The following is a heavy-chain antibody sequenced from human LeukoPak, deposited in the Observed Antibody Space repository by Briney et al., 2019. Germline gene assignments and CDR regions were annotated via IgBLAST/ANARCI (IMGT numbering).Heavy chain of an antibody. CDR2: IYYSGST. D-gene: IGHD2-21*02. V-gene: IGHV4-59*01. CDR1: GGSINSYY. J-gene: IGHJ4*02. CDR3: ARFTHCGGDCYALDY. Sequence: SETLSLTCTVSGGSINSYYWTWIRQPPGKGREWIGYIYYSGSTNYTPSLKSRVTISVDTSKNQFSLKLSSVTAADTAVYYCARFTHCGGDCYALDYWGQGTLVTVSS.